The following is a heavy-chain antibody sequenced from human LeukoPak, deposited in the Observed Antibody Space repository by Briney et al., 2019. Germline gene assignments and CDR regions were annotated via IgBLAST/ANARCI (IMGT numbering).Heavy chain of an antibody. Sequence: PGGSLRLSCAASGFSFSSSCMCWGCHGPGKGLGWGSNINLYGSEEYYEDSVKGRFTSTRDNAKNSLYLQMKGLRAEDTAVYYYARYCSGGSCFDYWRRGTRASVSS. CDR2: INLYGSEE. D-gene: IGHD2-15*01. J-gene: IGHJ4*02. CDR1: GFSFSSSC. V-gene: IGHV3-7*03. CDR3: ARYCSGGSCFDY.